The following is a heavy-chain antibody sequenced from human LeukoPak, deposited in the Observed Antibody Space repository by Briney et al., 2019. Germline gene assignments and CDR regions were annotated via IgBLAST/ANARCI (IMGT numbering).Heavy chain of an antibody. J-gene: IGHJ4*02. CDR1: GFTFSSYW. CDR3: AKASIVGALDY. D-gene: IGHD1-26*01. V-gene: IGHV3-74*01. Sequence: GGSLRLSCAASGFTFSSYWMHWVRQAPGKGLVWVSRINSDGSSTSYADSVKGRFTISRDNSKNTLYLQMNSLRAEDTAVYYCAKASIVGALDYWGQGTLVTVSS. CDR2: INSDGSST.